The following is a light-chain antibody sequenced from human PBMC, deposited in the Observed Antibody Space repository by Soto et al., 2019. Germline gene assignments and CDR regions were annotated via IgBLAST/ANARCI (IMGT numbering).Light chain of an antibody. V-gene: IGKV1-12*01. CDR1: QDIRSW. J-gene: IGKJ1*01. CDR3: QQANTFPT. Sequence: DIQMTQSPSTLSASVGDRFTITCRASQDIRSWLAWYQQKPGKAPNLLIYAASTLRSGVPSRFSGSGSGTDFTLTISSLQAEDFAVYYCQQANTFPTFGQGTKVDIK. CDR2: AAS.